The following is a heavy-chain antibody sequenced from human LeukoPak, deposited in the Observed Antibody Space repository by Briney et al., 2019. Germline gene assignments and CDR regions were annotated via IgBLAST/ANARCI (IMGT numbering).Heavy chain of an antibody. V-gene: IGHV4-30-4*08. Sequence: PSETLSLTCTVSGGSISSGDYYWSWIRQPPGKGLEWIGYIYYSGSTYYNPSLKSRVTISVDTSKNQFSLKLSSVTAADTAVYYCSRSTMIGYFDYWGQRTLVTVSS. CDR2: IYYSGST. D-gene: IGHD3-22*01. CDR1: GGSISSGDYY. J-gene: IGHJ4*02. CDR3: SRSTMIGYFDY.